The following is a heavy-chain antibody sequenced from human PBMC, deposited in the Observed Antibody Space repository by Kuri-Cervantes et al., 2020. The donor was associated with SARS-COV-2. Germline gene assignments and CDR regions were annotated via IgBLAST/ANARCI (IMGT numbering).Heavy chain of an antibody. D-gene: IGHD3-10*01. V-gene: IGHV4-30-4*01. CDR3: ARDRMESLLWFGVVGAFDI. CDR2: IYYSGST. Sequence: LRLSCTVSGGSISSGDYYWSWIRQPPGKGLEWIGYIYYSGSTYYNPSLKSRVTISVDTSKNQFSLKLSSVAAADTAAYYCARDRMESLLWFGVVGAFDIWGQGTMVTVSS. CDR1: GGSISSGDYY. J-gene: IGHJ3*02.